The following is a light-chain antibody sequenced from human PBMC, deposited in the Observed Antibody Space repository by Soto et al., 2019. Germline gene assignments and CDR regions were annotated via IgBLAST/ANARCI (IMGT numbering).Light chain of an antibody. V-gene: IGLV1-40*01. CDR1: SSNIGAGYA. Sequence: QPVLTQPPSVSGAPGQRVTVSCTGSSSNIGAGYAVHWYQQLPGTAPKLLIYVNTNRPSGVPDRFSGSRSGTSASLAITGLQADDEADYYCQSYDTSLSGSVFGGGTQLTVL. CDR3: QSYDTSLSGSV. J-gene: IGLJ3*02. CDR2: VNT.